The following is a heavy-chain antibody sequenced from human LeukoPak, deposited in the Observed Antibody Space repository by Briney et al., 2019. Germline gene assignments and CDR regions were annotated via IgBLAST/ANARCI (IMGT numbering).Heavy chain of an antibody. Sequence: GGSLRLSCAASGFTFSDHYMDWVRQAPGKGLEWVGRTRNKANSYTTQYAASVKGRFTISRDDSKNSLYLQMNSLKTEDTAVYYCARVPGTTFLLSYTDVWGKGTTVTVSS. D-gene: IGHD1-7*01. CDR3: ARVPGTTFLLSYTDV. CDR2: TRNKANSYTT. J-gene: IGHJ6*03. V-gene: IGHV3-72*01. CDR1: GFTFSDHY.